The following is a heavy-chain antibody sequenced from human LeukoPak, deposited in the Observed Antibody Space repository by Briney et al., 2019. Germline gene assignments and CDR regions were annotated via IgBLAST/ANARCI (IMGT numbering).Heavy chain of an antibody. D-gene: IGHD2-15*01. Sequence: TPSETLSLTCTVSGGSISSYYWSWIRQPPGKGLEWIGYIYYSGSTNYNPSLKSRVTISVDTSKNQFSLKLSSVTAADTAVYYCARPTPVPLYWGQGTLVTVSS. V-gene: IGHV4-59*12. CDR1: GGSISSYY. CDR3: ARPTPVPLY. J-gene: IGHJ4*02. CDR2: IYYSGST.